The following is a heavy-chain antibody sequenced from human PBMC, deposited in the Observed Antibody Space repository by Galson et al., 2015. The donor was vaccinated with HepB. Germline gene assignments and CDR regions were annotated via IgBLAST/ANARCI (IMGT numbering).Heavy chain of an antibody. CDR2: ISWNSGSI. Sequence: SLRLSCAASGFTFDDYAMHWVRQAPGKGLEWVSGISWNSGSIGYADSVKGRFTISRDNAKNSLYLQMNSLRAEDTALYYCAEDGSYRYRRGYYYYYMDVWGKGTTFTVSS. CDR3: AEDGSYRYRRGYYYYYMDV. J-gene: IGHJ6*03. V-gene: IGHV3-9*01. CDR1: GFTFDDYA. D-gene: IGHD3-16*02.